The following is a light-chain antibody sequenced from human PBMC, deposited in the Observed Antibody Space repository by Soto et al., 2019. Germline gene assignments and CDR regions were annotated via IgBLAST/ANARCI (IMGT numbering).Light chain of an antibody. V-gene: IGKV3-20*01. CDR1: QSVSSSY. Sequence: EIVLTQSPGTLSLSPGERATLSCRASQSVSSSYLAWYQQKPGQAPRLRIYGASSRATGIPDRFSGSGSGTDFTLTISRLEPEDFAVYYCQHYGTSLYTFGQGTKLEIK. CDR2: GAS. CDR3: QHYGTSLYT. J-gene: IGKJ2*01.